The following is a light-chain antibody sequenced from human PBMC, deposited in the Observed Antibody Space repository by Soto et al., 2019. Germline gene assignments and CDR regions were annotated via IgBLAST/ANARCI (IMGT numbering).Light chain of an antibody. CDR3: SSYTTTTSFVL. CDR1: SSDIGNYDF. Sequence: QSALTQPASVSGSPGQSITISCTGTSSDIGNYDFVSWYQQLPGTAPKVMIYEVSNRPSGVSNRFSGSKSGNTASLTISGLQAEDEAYYYCSSYTTTTSFVLFGGGTKLTVL. J-gene: IGLJ2*01. V-gene: IGLV2-14*01. CDR2: EVS.